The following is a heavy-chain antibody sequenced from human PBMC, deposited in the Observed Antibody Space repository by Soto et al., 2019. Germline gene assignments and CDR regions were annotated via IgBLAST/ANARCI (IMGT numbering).Heavy chain of an antibody. D-gene: IGHD2-2*01. V-gene: IGHV4-30-2*01. Sequence: QLQLQESGSGLVKASQTLSLTCAVSGGSISSGGYSWRWIRQPPGKGLEWIGYIYHGSTYYNPSLKSRVTTSIDRSKNQFALKLCSVTAAYTAVYYCASSSSRGIGDVDIWGQGTMVTVSS. CDR3: ASSSSRGIGDVDI. CDR1: GGSISSGGYS. CDR2: IYHGST. J-gene: IGHJ3*02.